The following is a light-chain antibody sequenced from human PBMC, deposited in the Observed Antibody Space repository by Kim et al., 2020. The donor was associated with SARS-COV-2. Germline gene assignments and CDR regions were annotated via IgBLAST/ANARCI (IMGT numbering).Light chain of an antibody. Sequence: YQGVRATLSCRASQSVSDSNLAWYQQNPGRTPRLLIYGASTRATGIPDRFGGSGSGTEFTLTISRLEPEDFAMYYCQQYGYSPWTFGQGTKVDIK. V-gene: IGKV3-20*01. CDR1: QSVSDSN. J-gene: IGKJ1*01. CDR3: QQYGYSPWT. CDR2: GAS.